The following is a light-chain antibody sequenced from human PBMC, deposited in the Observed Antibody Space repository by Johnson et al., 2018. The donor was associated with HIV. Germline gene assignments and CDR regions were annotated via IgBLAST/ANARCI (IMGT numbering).Light chain of an antibody. CDR2: DNN. J-gene: IGLJ1*01. Sequence: QSVLTQPPSVSAAPGQKVTISCSGSSSNIGKNYVSWYQQLPGTAPKLLIYDNNKRPSGIPDRFSGSKSGTSATLGITGLQTGDEADYYCGTWDSSLSPGGYVFGTGTKVTVL. CDR1: SSNIGKNY. CDR3: GTWDSSLSPGGYV. V-gene: IGLV1-51*01.